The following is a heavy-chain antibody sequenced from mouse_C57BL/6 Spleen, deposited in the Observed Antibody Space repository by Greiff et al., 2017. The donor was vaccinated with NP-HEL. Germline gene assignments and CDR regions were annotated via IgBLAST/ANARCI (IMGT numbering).Heavy chain of an antibody. CDR3: ARSDYYGSSYPYWYFDV. J-gene: IGHJ1*03. CDR1: GYSFTGYF. CDR2: INPYNGDT. Sequence: VQLKESGPELVKPGDSVKISCKASGYSFTGYFMNWVMQSHGKSLEWIGRINPYNGDTFYNQKFKGKATLTVDKSSSTAHMELRSLTSEDSAVYYCARSDYYGSSYPYWYFDVWGTGTTVTVSS. V-gene: IGHV1-20*01. D-gene: IGHD1-1*01.